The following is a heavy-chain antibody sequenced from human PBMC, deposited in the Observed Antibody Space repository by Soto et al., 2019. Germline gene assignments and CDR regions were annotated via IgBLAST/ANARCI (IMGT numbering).Heavy chain of an antibody. Sequence: QVQLVQSGAEVKKPGSSVKVSCKASGGTFSSFAISWVRQAPGQGLEWMGGIIPIFGTTNYAQKFQSRVTIAAHKSTSTAYMELSSLRCEDTAVYYCARGQRAGGSYSAFDIWGQGTMFTVSS. J-gene: IGHJ3*02. CDR2: IIPIFGTT. CDR3: ARGQRAGGSYSAFDI. CDR1: GGTFSSFA. D-gene: IGHD1-26*01. V-gene: IGHV1-69*06.